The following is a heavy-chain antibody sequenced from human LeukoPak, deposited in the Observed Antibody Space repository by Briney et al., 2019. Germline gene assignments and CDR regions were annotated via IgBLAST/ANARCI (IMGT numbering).Heavy chain of an antibody. Sequence: SETLSLTCAVYGGSFSGYYWSWIRQPPGKGLEWIGEINHSGSTNYNPSLKSRVTISVDTSKNQFSLKLSSVTAADSAVYYCARVGANNWFDPWGQGTLVNVSS. CDR1: GGSFSGYY. V-gene: IGHV4-34*01. D-gene: IGHD3-16*01. J-gene: IGHJ5*02. CDR3: ARVGANNWFDP. CDR2: INHSGST.